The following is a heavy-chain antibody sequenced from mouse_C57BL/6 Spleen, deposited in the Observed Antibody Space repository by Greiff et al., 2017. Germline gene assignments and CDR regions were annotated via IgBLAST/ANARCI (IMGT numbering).Heavy chain of an antibody. CDR2: IYPRSGNT. Sequence: QVQLQQSGAELARPGASVKLSCKASGYTFTSYGISWVKQRTGQGLEWIGEIYPRSGNTNYNEKFKGKATLTADKSSSTAYMELRSLTSEDSAVXLCARRGNTTVPWYFDVWGTGTTVTVSS. CDR1: GYTFTSYG. D-gene: IGHD1-1*01. V-gene: IGHV1-81*01. CDR3: ARRGNTTVPWYFDV. J-gene: IGHJ1*03.